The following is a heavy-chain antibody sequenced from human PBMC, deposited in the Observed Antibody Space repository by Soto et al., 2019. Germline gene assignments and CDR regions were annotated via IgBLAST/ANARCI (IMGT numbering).Heavy chain of an antibody. CDR3: ARGRARYSSGWYLFDY. D-gene: IGHD6-19*01. CDR1: GFTFSSYG. Sequence: QVQLVESGGGVVQPGRSLRLSCAASGFTFSSYGMHWVRQAPGKGLVWAAVIWYDGSNKDYADSVKGRFTISRDNSKNTLYVQMNSLRAEDTAVYYCARGRARYSSGWYLFDYWGQGNLVTVSS. V-gene: IGHV3-33*01. CDR2: IWYDGSNK. J-gene: IGHJ4*02.